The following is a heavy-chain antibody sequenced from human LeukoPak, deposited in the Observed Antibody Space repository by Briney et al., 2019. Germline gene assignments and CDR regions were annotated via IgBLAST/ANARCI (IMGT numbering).Heavy chain of an antibody. D-gene: IGHD6-6*01. CDR2: NHYSEST. V-gene: IGHV4-31*03. CDR3: ARGNAAGRPGVVFDI. CDR1: GGSISSGGYY. J-gene: IGHJ3*02. Sequence: SQTLSLTCTVSGGSISSGGYYWSWIRQHPGKGLEWIGNNHYSESTKYNPSLKSRITISLDTSKNQFSLKLSSVTAADTAVYFCARGNAAGRPGVVFDIWGQGTMVTVS.